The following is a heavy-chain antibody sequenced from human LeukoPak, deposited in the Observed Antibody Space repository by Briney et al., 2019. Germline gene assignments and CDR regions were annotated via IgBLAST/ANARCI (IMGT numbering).Heavy chain of an antibody. V-gene: IGHV3-30*02. D-gene: IGHD1-1*01. J-gene: IGHJ3*02. CDR1: GFTFSSYG. Sequence: GGSLRLSCAASGFTFSSYGMHWVRQAPGKGLEWVAFIRYDGSNKYYADSVKGRFTISRDNSKNTLYLQMNSLRSEDTAVYYCARQLEPTAAFKIWGQGTMVTVSS. CDR2: IRYDGSNK. CDR3: ARQLEPTAAFKI.